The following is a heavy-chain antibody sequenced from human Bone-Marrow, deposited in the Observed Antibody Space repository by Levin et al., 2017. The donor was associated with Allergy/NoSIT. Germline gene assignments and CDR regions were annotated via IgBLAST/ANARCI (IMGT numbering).Heavy chain of an antibody. J-gene: IGHJ4*02. CDR3: ARIWTDFYGSGSYRSDY. Sequence: PGESLKISCKASGYTFSDYGISWVRQAPGQGPEWLGWISGYTRKTNYAQKFQGRVTMTRDTSTTTAYMELTNLRSDDTGVYYCARIWTDFYGSGSYRSDYWGQGTLVTVSS. D-gene: IGHD3-10*01. CDR1: GYTFSDYG. CDR2: ISGYTRKT. V-gene: IGHV1-18*04.